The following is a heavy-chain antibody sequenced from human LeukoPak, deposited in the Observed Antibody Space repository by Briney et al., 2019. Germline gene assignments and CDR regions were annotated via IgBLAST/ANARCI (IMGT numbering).Heavy chain of an antibody. CDR1: GYTFTGYY. CDR3: AAAYYYDSSGYSDVDY. J-gene: IGHJ4*01. Sequence: ASVKVSCKASGYTFTGYYMHWVRQAPGQGLEWMGWINPNSGGTNYAQKFQERVTITRDMSTSTAYMELSSLRSEDTAVYYCAAAYYYDSSGYSDVDYWGQGTLVTVSS. CDR2: INPNSGGT. V-gene: IGHV1-2*02. D-gene: IGHD3-22*01.